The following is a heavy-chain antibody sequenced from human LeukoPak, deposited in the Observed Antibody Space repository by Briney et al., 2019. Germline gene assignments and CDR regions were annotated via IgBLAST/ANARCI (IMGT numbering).Heavy chain of an antibody. V-gene: IGHV3-11*01. CDR1: GFTFSDYH. CDR2: ISSSSNTL. Sequence: GESLKISCSASGFTFSDYHMSWIRQAPGKGLEWLSYISSSSNTLYYADSVKGRFTVSRDNAKNSLYLQMNSLRAEDTAVYYCARDVVAATTGFFQHWGQGILVTVSS. J-gene: IGHJ1*01. CDR3: ARDVVAATTGFFQH. D-gene: IGHD2-15*01.